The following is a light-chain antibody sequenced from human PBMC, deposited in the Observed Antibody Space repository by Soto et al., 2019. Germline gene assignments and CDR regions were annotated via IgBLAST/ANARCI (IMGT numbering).Light chain of an antibody. J-gene: IGKJ1*01. CDR3: MQALQSPWT. V-gene: IGKV2-28*01. CDR2: LRS. CDR1: QSLLHSNGYNY. Sequence: DVVMTQSPLSLPVTPGEPASISCRSSQSLLHSNGYNYLNWYLQKPGQSPQVLIYLRSNRASRAPGRFSGSGSGTDFTLTISRVEAEDVGLYYCMQALQSPWTFGQGTKVEIK.